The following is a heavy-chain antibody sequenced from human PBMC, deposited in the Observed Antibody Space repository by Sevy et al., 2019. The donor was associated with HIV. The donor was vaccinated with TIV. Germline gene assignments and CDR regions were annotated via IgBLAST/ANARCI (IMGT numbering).Heavy chain of an antibody. D-gene: IGHD4-4*01. J-gene: IGHJ6*02. CDR3: ANQILDYSNYDSTVGNYYYYGMDV. CDR1: GFTFSSYG. Sequence: GGSLRLSCAASGFTFSSYGMHWVRHAPGKGLEWVAFIRYDGSNKYYADSVKGRFTISRDNSKNTLYLQMNSLRAEDTAVYYCANQILDYSNYDSTVGNYYYYGMDVWGQGTTVTVSS. CDR2: IRYDGSNK. V-gene: IGHV3-30*02.